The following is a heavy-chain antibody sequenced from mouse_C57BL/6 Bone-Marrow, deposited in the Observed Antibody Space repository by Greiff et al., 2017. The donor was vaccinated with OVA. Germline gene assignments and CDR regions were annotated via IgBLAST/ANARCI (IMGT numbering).Heavy chain of an antibody. CDR3: ARKATGVAHYYAMDY. Sequence: EVQLQESGPVLVKPGASVKMSCKASGYTFTDYYMNWVKQSHGKSLEWIGVINPYNGGTSYNQKFKGKATLTVDKSSSTAYMELNSLTSEYSAVYYCARKATGVAHYYAMDYWGQGTSVTVSS. J-gene: IGHJ4*01. V-gene: IGHV1-19*01. CDR2: INPYNGGT. D-gene: IGHD1-1*01. CDR1: GYTFTDYY.